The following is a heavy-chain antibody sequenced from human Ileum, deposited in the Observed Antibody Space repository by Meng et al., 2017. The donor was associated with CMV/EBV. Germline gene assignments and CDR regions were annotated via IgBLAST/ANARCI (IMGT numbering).Heavy chain of an antibody. J-gene: IGHJ4*02. D-gene: IGHD3-22*01. CDR2: ITGSGGRT. V-gene: IGHV3-23*01. CDR3: AKGQTGDSSSLRFDY. Sequence: SGFTFSTYGVSWVRQAPGQGLEWVSSITGSGGRTSYADSLKGRFIMSRDNSKNTLYLQMNSLRAEDTAVYYCAKGQTGDSSSLRFDYWGQGTLVTVSS. CDR1: GFTFSTYG.